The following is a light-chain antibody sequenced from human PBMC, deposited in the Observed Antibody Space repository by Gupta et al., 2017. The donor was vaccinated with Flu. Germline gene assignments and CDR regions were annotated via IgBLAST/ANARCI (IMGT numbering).Light chain of an antibody. J-gene: IGKJ4*01. CDR1: QTLLHRNGNNY. CDR3: MQDLPTHT. Sequence: IVLTHSPLSLPVTPGEPASISCRSSQTLLHRNGNNYLDWVLQRPGQPPQLVIYMGSNRDCGVTDRFSGRGECKEFTLKSSRGAAEDVGGYYGMQDLPTHTFGEGTKVE. V-gene: IGKV2-28*01. CDR2: MGS.